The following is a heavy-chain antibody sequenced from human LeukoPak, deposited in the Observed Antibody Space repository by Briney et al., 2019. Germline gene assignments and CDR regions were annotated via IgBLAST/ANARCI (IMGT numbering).Heavy chain of an antibody. V-gene: IGHV1-18*04. CDR2: ISAYNGNT. D-gene: IGHD6-13*01. J-gene: IGHJ6*02. Sequence: GASVKVSCKASGYTFTSYYMHWVRQAPGQGLEWMGWISAYNGNTNYAQKLQGRVTMTTDTSTSTAYMELRSLRSDDTAVYYCARTIAAAGLNPFSYYYYGMDVWGQGTTVTVSS. CDR3: ARTIAAAGLNPFSYYYYGMDV. CDR1: GYTFTSYY.